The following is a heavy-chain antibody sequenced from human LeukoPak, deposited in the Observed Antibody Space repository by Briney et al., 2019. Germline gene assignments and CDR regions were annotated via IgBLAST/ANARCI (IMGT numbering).Heavy chain of an antibody. V-gene: IGHV4-30-2*02. D-gene: IGHD3-3*01. Sequence: SETLSLTCAVSGGSISSGGYSWSWIRQPPGKGLEWIGYIYHSGSTYYNPSLKSRVTISVDTSRNQFSLRLNSVTAADTAVYYCARRGYDSFSFDYWGQGALVTVSS. CDR3: ARRGYDSFSFDY. CDR1: GGSISSGGYS. J-gene: IGHJ4*02. CDR2: IYHSGST.